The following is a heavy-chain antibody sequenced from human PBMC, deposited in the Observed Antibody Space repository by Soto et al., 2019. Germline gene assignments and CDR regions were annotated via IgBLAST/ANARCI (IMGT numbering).Heavy chain of an antibody. J-gene: IGHJ5*02. V-gene: IGHV1-8*01. D-gene: IGHD6-13*01. Sequence: GLEWMGWMNPNSGNTGYAQKFQGRVTMTRNTSISTAYMELSSLRSEDTAVYYCVREGYSSSWYVRNLFDPWGQGTLVTVSS. CDR2: MNPNSGNT. CDR3: VREGYSSSWYVRNLFDP.